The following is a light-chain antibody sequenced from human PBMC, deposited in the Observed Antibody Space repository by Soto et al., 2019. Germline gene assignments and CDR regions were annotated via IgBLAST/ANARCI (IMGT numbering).Light chain of an antibody. J-gene: IGLJ1*01. Sequence: QSALTQPRSVSGSPGQSVTISCTGTSSDVGAYNYVSWYQQEPGKAPKLMIYDVIKRPSGVPDRFSGSKSDNAASLTISGLQAEDEADYYCCSYAGTYTYVFGTGTKLTV. CDR2: DVI. CDR3: CSYAGTYTYV. CDR1: SSDVGAYNY. V-gene: IGLV2-11*01.